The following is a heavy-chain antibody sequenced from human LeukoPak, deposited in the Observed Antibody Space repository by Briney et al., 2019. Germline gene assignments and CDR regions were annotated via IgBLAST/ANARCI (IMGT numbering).Heavy chain of an antibody. CDR3: ARLSRYCSSTSCYFDY. J-gene: IGHJ4*02. D-gene: IGHD2-2*01. V-gene: IGHV1-46*01. CDR1: GYTFTSYY. Sequence: ASVKVSCKASGYTFTSYYMHWVRQAPGQGLEWMGIINPSGGSTSYAQKFQGRVTITRDTSTSTVYMELSSLRSEDTAVYYCARLSRYCSSTSCYFDYWGQGTLVTVSS. CDR2: INPSGGST.